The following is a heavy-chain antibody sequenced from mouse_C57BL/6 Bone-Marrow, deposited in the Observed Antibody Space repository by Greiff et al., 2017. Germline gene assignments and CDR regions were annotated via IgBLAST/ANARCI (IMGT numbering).Heavy chain of an antibody. CDR1: GYTFTSYW. Sequence: QVQLQQPGAELVRPGSSVKLSCKASGYTFTSYWMHWVKQRPIQGLEWIGNIDPSDSENHYNQKFKDKATLTVDKSSSTAYMQLSSLTSEDSAVYYCAVTTVVATRMDYWGQGTSVTVSS. J-gene: IGHJ4*01. CDR3: AVTTVVATRMDY. CDR2: IDPSDSEN. V-gene: IGHV1-52*01. D-gene: IGHD1-1*01.